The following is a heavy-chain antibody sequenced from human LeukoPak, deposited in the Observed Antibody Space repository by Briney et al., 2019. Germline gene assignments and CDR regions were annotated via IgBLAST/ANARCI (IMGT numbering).Heavy chain of an antibody. CDR2: INHSGST. D-gene: IGHD3-22*01. V-gene: IGHV4-34*01. CDR1: GGSFSGYY. J-gene: IGHJ4*02. CDR3: ARGGSPSYYYDSSGYPSPFDY. Sequence: SETLSLTCAVYGGSFSGYYWSWIRQPPGKGLEWIGEINHSGSTNYNPSLKSRVTISVDTSKNQFSLKQSSVTAADTAVYYCARGGSPSYYYDSSGYPSPFDYWGQGTLVTVSS.